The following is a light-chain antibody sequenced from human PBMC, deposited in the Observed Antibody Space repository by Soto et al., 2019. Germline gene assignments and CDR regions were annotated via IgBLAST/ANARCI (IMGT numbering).Light chain of an antibody. CDR1: DIGSKS. Sequence: SYELTQPPSVSVAPGQTANIPCGGSDIGSKSVHWYQQKPGQAPVVVVYDDSDRPSLIPERFSGSNSGNTATLTISSVEAGYEADYYCQVWHSRSDHYVFVNGTKLTVL. V-gene: IGLV3-21*02. J-gene: IGLJ1*01. CDR3: QVWHSRSDHYV. CDR2: DDS.